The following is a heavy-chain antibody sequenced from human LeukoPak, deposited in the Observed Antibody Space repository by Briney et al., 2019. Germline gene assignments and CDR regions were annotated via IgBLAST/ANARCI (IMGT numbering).Heavy chain of an antibody. J-gene: IGHJ3*02. CDR3: ASWLAGSNQVRPLVGATKDEAFDI. D-gene: IGHD1-26*01. V-gene: IGHV1-46*01. CDR2: INPSGGST. Sequence: GASVKVSCKASGYTFTSYYMHWVRQAPGQGLEWMGIINPSGGSTSYAQKFQGRVTMTRDTSTSTVYMELSSLRSEDTAVYYCASWLAGSNQVRPLVGATKDEAFDIWGQGTMVTVSS. CDR1: GYTFTSYY.